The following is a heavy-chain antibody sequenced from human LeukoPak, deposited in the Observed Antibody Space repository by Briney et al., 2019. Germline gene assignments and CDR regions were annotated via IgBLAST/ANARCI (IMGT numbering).Heavy chain of an antibody. V-gene: IGHV3-30*18. CDR2: ISPDGSNK. CDR1: GFTFSNYG. CDR3: AKEISAYGGYDY. D-gene: IGHD5-12*01. J-gene: IGHJ4*02. Sequence: GRSLRLSCAASGFTFSNYGMHWVRQAPAKGLERVAVISPDGSNKYYADSVKGRFTISRDNSKNTLYLQMNTLSADDTAVYYCAKEISAYGGYDYWGQGTLVTVSS.